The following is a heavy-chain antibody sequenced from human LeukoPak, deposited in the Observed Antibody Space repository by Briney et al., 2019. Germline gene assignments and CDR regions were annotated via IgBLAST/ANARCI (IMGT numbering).Heavy chain of an antibody. CDR3: VKDLGRYRNNCFDY. J-gene: IGHJ4*02. CDR1: GFTFSSYA. D-gene: IGHD1-26*01. Sequence: GGSLRLSCAASGFTFSSYAMSGVRQAPEKGLEWVSTISGSGGGTYYADSVKGRFSISRDDSKNTLYLKMSSLRAEDTDVYYCVKDLGRYRNNCFDYWGQGALVTVSS. CDR2: ISGSGGGT. V-gene: IGHV3-23*01.